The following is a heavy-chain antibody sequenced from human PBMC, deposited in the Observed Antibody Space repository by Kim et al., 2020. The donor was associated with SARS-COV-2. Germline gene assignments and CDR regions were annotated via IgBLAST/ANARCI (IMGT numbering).Heavy chain of an antibody. CDR2: A. D-gene: IGHD3-16*01. Sequence: ATYAQKFQGRVTMTADESTSTVYMELSSLRSEDTAVYYCASGGLGIHFDYWGQGTLVTVSS. J-gene: IGHJ4*02. V-gene: IGHV1-69*01. CDR3: ASGGLGIHFDY.